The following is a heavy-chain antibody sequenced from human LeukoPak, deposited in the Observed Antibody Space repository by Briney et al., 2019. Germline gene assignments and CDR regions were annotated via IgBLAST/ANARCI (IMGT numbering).Heavy chain of an antibody. Sequence: ASVKVSCKASGGTFSSYAISWVRQAPGQGLEWMGRIIPILGIANYAQKFQGRVTITADKSTSTAYMELSSLRSEDTAVYYCARGLRYGDYVGYYYGMDVWGQGTTVTVSS. CDR2: IIPILGIA. V-gene: IGHV1-69*04. J-gene: IGHJ6*02. CDR1: GGTFSSYA. CDR3: ARGLRYGDYVGYYYGMDV. D-gene: IGHD4-17*01.